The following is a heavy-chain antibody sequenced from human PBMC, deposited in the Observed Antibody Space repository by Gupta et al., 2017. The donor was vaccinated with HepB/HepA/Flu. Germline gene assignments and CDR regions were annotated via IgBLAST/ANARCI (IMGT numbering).Heavy chain of an antibody. Sequence: PDDSDTRYSPSFQGQVTISADKSISTTYLQWSSLKASDTAMYYCARRYCSGGSCYGGDFDYWGQGTLVTVSS. D-gene: IGHD2-15*01. CDR2: PDDSDT. CDR3: ARRYCSGGSCYGGDFDY. V-gene: IGHV5-51*01. J-gene: IGHJ4*02.